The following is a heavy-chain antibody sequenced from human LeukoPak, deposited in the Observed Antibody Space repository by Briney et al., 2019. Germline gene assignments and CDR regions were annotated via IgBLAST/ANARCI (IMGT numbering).Heavy chain of an antibody. J-gene: IGHJ6*03. CDR1: GFTFSSYW. V-gene: IGHV3-21*01. CDR3: ARANDNYYYYYMDV. CDR2: ISSSSSYI. D-gene: IGHD3-9*01. Sequence: GGSLRLSCAASGFTFSSYWMSWVRQAPGKGLEWVSSISSSSSYIYYADSVKGRFTISRDNAKNSLYLQMNSLRAEDTAVYYCARANDNYYYYYMDVWGKGTTVTISS.